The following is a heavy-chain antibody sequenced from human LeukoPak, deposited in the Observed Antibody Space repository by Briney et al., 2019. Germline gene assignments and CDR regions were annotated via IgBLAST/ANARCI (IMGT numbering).Heavy chain of an antibody. J-gene: IGHJ4*02. CDR2: ISPDGSAE. V-gene: IGHV3-7*01. CDR1: GFAFSSYW. Sequence: GGSLRLSCVASGFAFSSYWMSWVRQAPGKGLELLANISPDGSAEDYVDSVRGRFAISRDNAKRSLYLQMNSLSPEDTAVYYCANQAYSQFDYWGQGTLVSVSS. CDR3: ANQAYSQFDY. D-gene: IGHD4-11*01.